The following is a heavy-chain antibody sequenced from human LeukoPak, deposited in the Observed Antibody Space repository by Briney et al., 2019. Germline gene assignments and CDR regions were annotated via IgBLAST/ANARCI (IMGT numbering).Heavy chain of an antibody. CDR2: INHSGST. D-gene: IGHD3-10*01. CDR1: GGSFSGYY. CDR3: ARGPLKYYYGSGSDFDY. J-gene: IGHJ4*02. Sequence: SETLSLTCAVYGGSFSGYYWSWIRQPPGKGLEWIGEINHSGSTNYNPSLKSRVTISVDTSKNQFSLKLSSVTAADTAVYYCARGPLKYYYGSGSDFDYWGQGTQVTVSS. V-gene: IGHV4-34*01.